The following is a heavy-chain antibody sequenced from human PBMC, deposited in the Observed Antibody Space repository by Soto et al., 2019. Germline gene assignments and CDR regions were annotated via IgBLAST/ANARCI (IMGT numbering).Heavy chain of an antibody. Sequence: QVQLQESGPGLVKPSGTLSLTCAVSSGSISSSNWWSWVRQPPGKGLEWIGEIYNSGSTNYNPSLKSRVTISVNKSKNQFFLKLSSVTAADTAVYYCARVGYYHYIWGSYRLVPAYYFDYWGQGTLVTVSS. CDR3: ARVGYYHYIWGSYRLVPAYYFDY. J-gene: IGHJ4*02. CDR1: SGSISSSNW. V-gene: IGHV4-4*02. D-gene: IGHD3-16*02. CDR2: IYNSGST.